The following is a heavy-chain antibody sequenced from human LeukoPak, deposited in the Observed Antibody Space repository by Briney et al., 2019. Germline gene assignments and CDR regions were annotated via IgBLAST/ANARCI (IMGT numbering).Heavy chain of an antibody. CDR2: IYYSGST. CDR3: ASGHLGGYDSYYYGMDV. D-gene: IGHD5-12*01. J-gene: IGHJ6*02. Sequence: PSETLSLTCTVSGGSISSYYWSWIRQPPGKGLEWIWYIYYSGSTNYNPSLKSRVTISVDTSKNQFSLKLSSVTAADTAVYYCASGHLGGYDSYYYGMDVWGQGTTVTVSS. V-gene: IGHV4-59*01. CDR1: GGSISSYY.